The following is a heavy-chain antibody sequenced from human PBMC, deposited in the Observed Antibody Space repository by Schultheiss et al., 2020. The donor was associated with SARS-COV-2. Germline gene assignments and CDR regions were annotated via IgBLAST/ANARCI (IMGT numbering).Heavy chain of an antibody. D-gene: IGHD6-19*01. CDR3: ARVGPIAVAAVDY. V-gene: IGHV1-69*10. Sequence: SVKVSCKASGGTLSSYAITWVRQAPGQGLEWMGAIIPVFDMVEYSQKFQGRVTITADKSTGTAYMELSSLRSEDTAVYYCARVGPIAVAAVDYWGQGTLVTVSS. J-gene: IGHJ4*02. CDR1: GGTLSSYA. CDR2: IIPVFDMV.